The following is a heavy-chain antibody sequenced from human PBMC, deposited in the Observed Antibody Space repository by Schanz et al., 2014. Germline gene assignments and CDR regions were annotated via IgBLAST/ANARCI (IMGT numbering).Heavy chain of an antibody. J-gene: IGHJ4*02. V-gene: IGHV4-59*08. Sequence: QVQLQESGPGLVKPSETLSLTCTVSGASISFYDWNWIRQSPGKGLEWIGYIYHSGSPIYNPSLQSRTTIPIDTPKTQFPLKMGSGTAADTAMYFCARQGDVYRLDYWGQGTLVTVTS. CDR1: GASISFYD. CDR3: ARQGDVYRLDY. CDR2: IYHSGSP. D-gene: IGHD1-26*01.